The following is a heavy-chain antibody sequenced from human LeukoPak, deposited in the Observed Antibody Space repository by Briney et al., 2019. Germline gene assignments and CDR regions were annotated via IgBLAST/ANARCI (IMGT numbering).Heavy chain of an antibody. CDR3: ASNVGMDV. Sequence: GGSLRLSCAASGFTLSSYGMHWVRQAPGKGLEWVAVISYDGSNKYYADSVKGRFTISRDNSKNTLYLQMNSLRAEDTAVYYCASNVGMDVWGQGTTVAVSS. J-gene: IGHJ6*02. V-gene: IGHV3-30*03. CDR2: ISYDGSNK. CDR1: GFTLSSYG.